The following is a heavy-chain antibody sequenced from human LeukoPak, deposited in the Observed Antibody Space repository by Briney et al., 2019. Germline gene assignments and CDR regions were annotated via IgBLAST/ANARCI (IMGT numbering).Heavy chain of an antibody. V-gene: IGHV4-61*01. CDR1: GGSVSSGSYY. CDR3: ARDVGYCSSTSCAWVTDY. J-gene: IGHJ4*02. CDR2: IYYSGST. D-gene: IGHD2-2*01. Sequence: PSETLSLTCTVSGGSVSSGSYYWSWIRQPPGKGLEWIGYIYYSGSTNYNPSLKSRVTISVDTSKNQFSLKLSSVTVADTAVYYCARDVGYCSSTSCAWVTDYWGRGTLVTVSS.